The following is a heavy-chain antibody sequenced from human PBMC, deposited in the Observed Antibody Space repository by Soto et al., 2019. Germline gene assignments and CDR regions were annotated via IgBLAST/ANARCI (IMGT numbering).Heavy chain of an antibody. Sequence: GASVKVSCKASGYTFTSYYMHWVRQAPGQGLEWMGIINPSGGSTSYAQKFQGRVTMTRDTSTSTVYMELSSLRSEDTAVYYCARDLEARSETANWFDPWGQGTLVTVSS. CDR3: ARDLEARSETANWFDP. CDR2: INPSGGST. D-gene: IGHD6-6*01. CDR1: GYTFTSYY. V-gene: IGHV1-46*01. J-gene: IGHJ5*02.